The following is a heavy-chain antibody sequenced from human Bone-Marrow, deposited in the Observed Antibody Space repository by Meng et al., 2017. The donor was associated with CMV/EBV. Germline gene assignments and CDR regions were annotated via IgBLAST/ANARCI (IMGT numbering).Heavy chain of an antibody. CDR2: INPDSGSP. CDR3: ARQDRRGTYGMVV. D-gene: IGHD3-16*01. CDR1: GYTFTAYY. V-gene: IGHV1-2*02. Sequence: ASVKVSCKASGYTFTAYYIHWVRQAPGQGLEWMGWINPDSGSPNYAQKFQGRVTMTRDTSIRTAYMDLSRLRSDDTAVYYCARQDRRGTYGMVVWGQGTTVTVSS. J-gene: IGHJ6*02.